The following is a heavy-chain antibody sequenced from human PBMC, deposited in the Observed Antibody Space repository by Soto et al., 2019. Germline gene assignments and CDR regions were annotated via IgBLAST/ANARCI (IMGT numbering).Heavy chain of an antibody. Sequence: SETLSLTCTVSGGSISSYYWSWIRQPPGKGLEWIGYIYYSGSTNYNPSLKSRVTISVDTSKNQFSLKLSSVTAADTAVYYCARAGSRYEGLYFDYWGQGTLVTVSS. V-gene: IGHV4-59*08. CDR3: ARAGSRYEGLYFDY. D-gene: IGHD3-10*01. CDR2: IYYSGST. CDR1: GGSISSYY. J-gene: IGHJ4*02.